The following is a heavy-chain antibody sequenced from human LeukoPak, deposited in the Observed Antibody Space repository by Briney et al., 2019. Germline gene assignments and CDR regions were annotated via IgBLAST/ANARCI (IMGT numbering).Heavy chain of an antibody. V-gene: IGHV3-30*18. CDR3: AKPYYLPSWFPPFDY. Sequence: GGSLRLSCAASGFTFSSYGMHWVRQAPGKGLEWGAVISYDGSNKYYADSVKGRFTISRDNSKNTLYLQMNSLRAEDTAVYYCAKPYYLPSWFPPFDYWGQGTLVTVSS. D-gene: IGHD6-13*01. CDR2: ISYDGSNK. J-gene: IGHJ4*02. CDR1: GFTFSSYG.